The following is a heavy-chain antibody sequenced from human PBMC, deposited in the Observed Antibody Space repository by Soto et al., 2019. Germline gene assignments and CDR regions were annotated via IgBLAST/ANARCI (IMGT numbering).Heavy chain of an antibody. Sequence: PSETMSLTCTVSGGYISSGVYSWSRNRQPPGKGLEWIGYIYHSGSTYYNPSLKSRVTISVDRSKNQFSLKLSSVTAADTAVYYCARGGVDYYDSSGYYFSPYYFDYWGQGTLVTVSS. D-gene: IGHD3-22*01. CDR2: IYHSGST. J-gene: IGHJ4*02. CDR3: ARGGVDYYDSSGYYFSPYYFDY. V-gene: IGHV4-30-2*01. CDR1: GGYISSGVYS.